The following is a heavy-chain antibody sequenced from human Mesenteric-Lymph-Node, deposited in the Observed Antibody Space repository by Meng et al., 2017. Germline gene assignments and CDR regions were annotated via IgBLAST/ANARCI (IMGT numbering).Heavy chain of an antibody. CDR3: ARAYDYGAAEYFQH. D-gene: IGHD4-17*01. CDR2: IIPIFGTA. V-gene: IGHV1-69*13. CDR1: GYTCTSYD. Sequence: HSGAEVKKPGTSVKCSCKASGYTCTSYDISWVRQAPGQGLEWMGGIIPIFGTANYAQKFQGRVTITADESTSTAYMELSSLRSDDTAVYYCARAYDYGAAEYFQHWGQGTLVTVSS. J-gene: IGHJ1*01.